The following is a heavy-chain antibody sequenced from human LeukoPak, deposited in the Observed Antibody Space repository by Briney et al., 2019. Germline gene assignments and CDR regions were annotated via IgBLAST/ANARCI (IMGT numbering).Heavy chain of an antibody. CDR1: GYTFTSYY. V-gene: IGHV1-46*01. CDR3: ARAPGYGSGSEREREDRSVFDY. D-gene: IGHD3-10*01. Sequence: ASVKVSCKASGYTFTSYYMHWVRQAPGQGLEWMGLINPSGGSTSYAQKFQGRVTMTRDTSTSTVYMELSSLRSEDTAVYYCARAPGYGSGSEREREDRSVFDYWGQGTLVTVSS. CDR2: INPSGGST. J-gene: IGHJ4*02.